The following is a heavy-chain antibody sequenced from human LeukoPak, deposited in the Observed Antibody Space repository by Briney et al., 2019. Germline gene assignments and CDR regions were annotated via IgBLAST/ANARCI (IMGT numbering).Heavy chain of an antibody. J-gene: IGHJ5*02. CDR1: GDSISSRGYF. CDR3: ARETTQHMVRGEYNWFDP. D-gene: IGHD3-10*01. CDR2: IYYTGYT. Sequence: SETLSLTCIVSGDSISSRGYFWGWIRQPPGKGLEWIGNIYYTGYTYYSPSLKSRVTISLDTSKNQFSLKVSSVTAADTAVYYCARETTQHMVRGEYNWFDPWGQGTLVTVSS. V-gene: IGHV4-39*07.